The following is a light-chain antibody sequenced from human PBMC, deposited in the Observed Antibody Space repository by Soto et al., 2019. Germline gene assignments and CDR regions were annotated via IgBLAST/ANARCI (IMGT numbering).Light chain of an antibody. CDR2: GVS. Sequence: QSALTQPASESRSPGQSITISCTESSSDIGSSNSVSWYQQHPGKAPKLMIFGVSVRPSGVSNRFSGSKFGNTASLTISGLQAEDEPDYYCSSYTSSSTYVFGSGTKLTFL. CDR1: SSDIGSSNS. V-gene: IGLV2-14*01. J-gene: IGLJ1*01. CDR3: SSYTSSSTYV.